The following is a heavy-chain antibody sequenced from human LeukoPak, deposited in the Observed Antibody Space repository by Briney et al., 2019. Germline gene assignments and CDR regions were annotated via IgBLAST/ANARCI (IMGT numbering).Heavy chain of an antibody. CDR2: ISSSSSYI. Sequence: GRSLRLSCAASGFTFSSYSMNWVRQAPGKGLEWVSSISSSSSYIYYADSVKGRFTISRDNAKNSLYLQMNSLRAEDTAVYYCARDAFSTGTSDYWGQGTLVTVSS. V-gene: IGHV3-21*01. J-gene: IGHJ4*02. CDR3: ARDAFSTGTSDY. D-gene: IGHD1-1*01. CDR1: GFTFSSYS.